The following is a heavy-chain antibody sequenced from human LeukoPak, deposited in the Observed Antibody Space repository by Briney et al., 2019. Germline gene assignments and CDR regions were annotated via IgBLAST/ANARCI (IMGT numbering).Heavy chain of an antibody. D-gene: IGHD3-10*01. Sequence: PGRSLRLSCAASGFTFSSYGMHWVGQAPGKGLEWVAVIWYDGSNKYYADSVKGRFTISRDNSKNTLYLQMNSLRAEDTAVYYCARIMVRGVSIDYWGQGTMVTVSS. J-gene: IGHJ4*02. V-gene: IGHV3-33*01. CDR2: IWYDGSNK. CDR3: ARIMVRGVSIDY. CDR1: GFTFSSYG.